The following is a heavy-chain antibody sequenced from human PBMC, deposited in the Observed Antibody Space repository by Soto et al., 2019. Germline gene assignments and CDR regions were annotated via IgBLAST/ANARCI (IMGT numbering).Heavy chain of an antibody. Sequence: SETLSLTCTVSGGSISSYYWSWIRQPPGKGLEWIGYIYYSGSTNYNPSLKSRVTISVDTSKNQFSLKLSSVTAADTAVYYCARGSSSWYRVYFDYWGQGTLVTVSS. CDR1: GGSISSYY. D-gene: IGHD6-13*01. V-gene: IGHV4-59*01. CDR3: ARGSSSWYRVYFDY. J-gene: IGHJ4*02. CDR2: IYYSGST.